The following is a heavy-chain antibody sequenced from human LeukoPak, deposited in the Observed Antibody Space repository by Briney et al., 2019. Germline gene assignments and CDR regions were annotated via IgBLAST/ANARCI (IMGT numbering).Heavy chain of an antibody. CDR2: IYYSGST. J-gene: IGHJ4*02. Sequence: XPSETLSLTCTVSGGSISSYYWSWIRQPPGKGLEWIGYIYYSGSTNYNPSLKSRVTISVDTSKNQFSLKLSSVTAADTAVYYCATGGRDYYDSSGYYYSIDYWGQGTLVTVSS. D-gene: IGHD3-22*01. CDR1: GGSISSYY. CDR3: ATGGRDYYDSSGYYYSIDY. V-gene: IGHV4-59*01.